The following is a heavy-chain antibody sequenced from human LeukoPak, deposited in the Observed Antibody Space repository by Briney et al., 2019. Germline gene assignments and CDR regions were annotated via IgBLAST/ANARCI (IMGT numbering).Heavy chain of an antibody. CDR1: GFIFSNYG. CDR3: AREGPATADY. V-gene: IGHV3-23*01. CDR2: ISASGSAT. D-gene: IGHD2-2*01. J-gene: IGHJ4*02. Sequence: GGSLRLSCAASGFIFSNYGMNWVRQAPGKGLEWVAAISASGSATSYADSVRGRFTISRDNSKSTTYLQMNSLRAEVTAVYYCAREGPATADYWGQGTLVTVSS.